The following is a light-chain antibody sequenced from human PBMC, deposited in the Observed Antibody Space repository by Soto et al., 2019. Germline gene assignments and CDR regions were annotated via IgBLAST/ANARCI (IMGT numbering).Light chain of an antibody. J-gene: IGKJ1*01. CDR3: QKYNKAPWI. Sequence: DIQVTQSPPSLSASVGDRVTITCRASRDIDNSLAWYQQVPGKAPKLLIYAASTLQSGVPSRFRGSGSGTSFILTITSLQPEDVATYYCQKYNKAPWIFGQGTNVE. CDR1: RDIDNS. V-gene: IGKV1-27*01. CDR2: AAS.